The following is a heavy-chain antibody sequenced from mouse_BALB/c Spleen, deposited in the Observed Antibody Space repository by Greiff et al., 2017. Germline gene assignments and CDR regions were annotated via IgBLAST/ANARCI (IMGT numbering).Heavy chain of an antibody. D-gene: IGHD1-1*02. CDR1: GYSITSDYA. CDR3: ARYGPYAMDY. J-gene: IGHJ4*01. V-gene: IGHV3-2*02. Sequence: VQLKQSGPGLVKPSQSLSLTCTVTGYSITSDYAWNWIRQFPGNKLEWMGYISYSGSTSYNPSLKSRISITRDTSKNQFFLQLNSVTTEDTATYYCARYGPYAMDYWGQGTSVTVSS. CDR2: ISYSGST.